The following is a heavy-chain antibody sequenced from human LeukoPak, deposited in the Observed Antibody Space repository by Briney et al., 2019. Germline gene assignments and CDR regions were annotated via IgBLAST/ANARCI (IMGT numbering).Heavy chain of an antibody. CDR3: ARGDYDFWSGNWRFDT. CDR1: GEPISSYY. Sequence: PSETLSLTCLVSGEPISSYYWSWIRQAPGRGPEYIGNVYYNGNTNYNPSLKSRVAISVDASKNQFSLKVDSVTTADTAVYHCARGDYDFWSGNWRFDTWGQGTLVTVSS. CDR2: VYYNGNT. D-gene: IGHD3-3*01. J-gene: IGHJ4*02. V-gene: IGHV4-59*01.